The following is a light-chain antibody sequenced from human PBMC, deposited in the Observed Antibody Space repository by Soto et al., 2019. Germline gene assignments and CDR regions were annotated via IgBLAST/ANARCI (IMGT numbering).Light chain of an antibody. CDR1: QSISYY. CDR3: QYGGS. CDR2: DAS. J-gene: IGKJ3*01. V-gene: IGKV3-11*01. Sequence: EVLLTQSPATLSLSPGERATLSCRAGQSISYYVAWYQQKPGQAPRLLSYDASTRATDIPARFSGRGSGTDFTLTISSLEPDDFAVYYCQYGGSFGPGTKVEIK.